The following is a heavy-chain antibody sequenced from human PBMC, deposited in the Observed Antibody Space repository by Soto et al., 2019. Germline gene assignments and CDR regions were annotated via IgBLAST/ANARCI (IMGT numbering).Heavy chain of an antibody. CDR3: ARDRTVDYVDYYFDY. CDR2: IYTNGST. J-gene: IGHJ4*02. Sequence: SETLSLTCTVSDDSIYTYYWSWIRQPAGKGLEWIGRIYTNGSTNSKPSLRSRLTTSVDRSKHQLSLKLSSVTAADTAVYYCARDRTVDYVDYYFDYWGRGTLVTVSS. CDR1: DDSIYTYY. V-gene: IGHV4-4*07. D-gene: IGHD4-17*01.